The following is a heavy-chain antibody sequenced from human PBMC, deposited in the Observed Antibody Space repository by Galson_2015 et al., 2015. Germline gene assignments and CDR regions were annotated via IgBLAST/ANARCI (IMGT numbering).Heavy chain of an antibody. Sequence: ETLSLTCTVSGGSISSTSSYWGWVRQPPGKGLEWIGNIFYTGITNFNPSLKSRVTISVDTSKNQFSLKLSSVTAADTAVYYCSRLRIHSSGHYFYDMDVWGQGTTVTVSS. CDR3: SRLRIHSSGHYFYDMDV. D-gene: IGHD2/OR15-2a*01. CDR2: IFYTGIT. V-gene: IGHV4-39*01. CDR1: GGSISSTSSY. J-gene: IGHJ6*02.